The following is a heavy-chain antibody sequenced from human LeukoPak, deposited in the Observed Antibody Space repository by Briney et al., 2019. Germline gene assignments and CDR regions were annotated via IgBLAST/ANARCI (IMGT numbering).Heavy chain of an antibody. V-gene: IGHV1-2*02. CDR2: INPNSGGT. CDR3: ARGSDYDYVWGSYRYNPPLFDY. CDR1: GYTFTGYY. D-gene: IGHD3-16*02. Sequence: ASVKVSCKASGYTFTGYYMHWVRQAPGQGLEWMGWINPNSGGTNYAQKFQGRVTMTRDTSISTAYMELSRLRADDTAVYYCARGSDYDYVWGSYRYNPPLFDYWGQGTLVTVSS. J-gene: IGHJ4*02.